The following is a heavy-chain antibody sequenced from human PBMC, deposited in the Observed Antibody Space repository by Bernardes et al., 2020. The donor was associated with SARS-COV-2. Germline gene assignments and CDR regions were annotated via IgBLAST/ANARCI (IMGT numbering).Heavy chain of an antibody. V-gene: IGHV7-4-1*02. CDR1: GYTFISYA. CDR2: INTNTGTP. D-gene: IGHD3-10*01. Sequence: AGSKDSCKASGYTFISYAMNWVRQAPGQGLEWMGWINTNTGTPTYAQGFTGRFVFSLDTSDSTAYLQISSLKAEDTAVYYCARGGITMVRGVIFYYYGMDVWGQGTTVTVYS. J-gene: IGHJ6*02. CDR3: ARGGITMVRGVIFYYYGMDV.